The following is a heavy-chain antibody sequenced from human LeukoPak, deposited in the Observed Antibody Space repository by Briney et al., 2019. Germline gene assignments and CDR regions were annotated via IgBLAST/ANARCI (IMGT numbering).Heavy chain of an antibody. Sequence: GASVKVSCKASGYTFTTYYMHWVRQAPGQGLEWMGVINPSGGSTSYAQKFQGRVTMTRDMSTSTLYMELSSLRSEDTAVYYCARDLGQYYYYYMDVWGKGTTVTVSS. CDR3: ARDLGQYYYYYMDV. CDR2: INPSGGST. D-gene: IGHD7-27*01. J-gene: IGHJ6*03. CDR1: GYTFTTYY. V-gene: IGHV1-46*01.